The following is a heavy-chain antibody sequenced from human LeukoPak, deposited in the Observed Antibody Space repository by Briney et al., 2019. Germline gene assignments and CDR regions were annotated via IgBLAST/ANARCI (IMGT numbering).Heavy chain of an antibody. Sequence: PSETLSLTCTFSRDSFSSSGYYWGWIRQPPGKGLEWIGSVYYSGSTYYNPSLKRRVTISVDTSKNQFSLKLSSVTAADTAVYYCARITWLNYFDYWGQGTLVTVSS. V-gene: IGHV4-39*01. CDR1: RDSFSSSGYY. J-gene: IGHJ4*02. D-gene: IGHD3-16*01. CDR3: ARITWLNYFDY. CDR2: VYYSGST.